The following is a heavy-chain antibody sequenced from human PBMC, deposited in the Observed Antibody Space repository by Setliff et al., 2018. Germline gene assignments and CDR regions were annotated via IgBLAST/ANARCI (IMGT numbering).Heavy chain of an antibody. D-gene: IGHD4-4*01. V-gene: IGHV4-59*01. CDR1: GGSISTYY. CDR2: IYHSGTT. Sequence: PSETLSLTCTVSGGSISTYYWTWIRQPPGKALEWIGYIYHSGTTNYSPSLKSRVTISIDMSKNQFSLKLNSVTAADTAVYYCARGAYIGLDYWGQGTLVTVPS. J-gene: IGHJ4*02. CDR3: ARGAYIGLDY.